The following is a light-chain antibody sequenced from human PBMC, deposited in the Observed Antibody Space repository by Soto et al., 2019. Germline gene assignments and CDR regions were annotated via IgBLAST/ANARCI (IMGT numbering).Light chain of an antibody. CDR2: AAS. CDR1: HSISSR. CDR3: QQAYSFPLT. Sequence: DIQMTQSPSSVSASVGDRVTITCRASHSISSRLAWYQQKPGKAPKLLIYAASSLQSGVPSRFSGSDSGSDVTLTISSLQPEDFATYYCQQAYSFPLTFGGGTRVEIK. J-gene: IGKJ4*01. V-gene: IGKV1-12*01.